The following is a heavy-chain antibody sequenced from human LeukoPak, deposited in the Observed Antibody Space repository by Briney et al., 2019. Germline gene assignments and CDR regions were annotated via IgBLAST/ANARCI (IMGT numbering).Heavy chain of an antibody. Sequence: PGGSLRLSCAVSGFTFSSYEMNWVRQAPGKGLEWVSYISTTGTTIFYADSVKGRFTISRDNAKNSLFLQMHSLRAEDTAVYYCARGFAPHDFWGQGTLVTVSS. V-gene: IGHV3-48*03. J-gene: IGHJ4*02. CDR1: GFTFSSYE. CDR2: ISTTGTTI. CDR3: ARGFAPHDF.